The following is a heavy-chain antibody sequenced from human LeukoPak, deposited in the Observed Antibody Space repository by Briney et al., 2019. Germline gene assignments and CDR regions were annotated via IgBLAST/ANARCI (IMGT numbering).Heavy chain of an antibody. CDR3: ARTPWDIVVVPHYYYYMDV. V-gene: IGHV4-39*01. D-gene: IGHD2-2*01. J-gene: IGHJ6*03. CDR1: GGSISSSSYY. Sequence: PSETLSLTCTVSGGSISSSSYYWGWIRQPPGKGLEWIGSIYYSGSTYYNPSLKGRVTISVDTSKNQFSLKLSSVTAADTAVYYCARTPWDIVVVPHYYYYMDVWGKGTTVTVSS. CDR2: IYYSGST.